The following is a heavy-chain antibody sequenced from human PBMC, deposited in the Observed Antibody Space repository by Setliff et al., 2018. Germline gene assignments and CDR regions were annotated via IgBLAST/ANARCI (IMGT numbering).Heavy chain of an antibody. CDR2: IIPIFGTA. J-gene: IGHJ3*02. V-gene: IGHV1-69*13. CDR3: ARALVVAAAFDI. Sequence: GASVKVSCKASGGTFSSYAISWVRQAPGQGLEWMGGIIPIFGTANYAQKFQGRVTITADESTSTAYMELSSLRSEDTAVYYCARALVVAAAFDIWGQGTMVTVS. CDR1: GGTFSSYA. D-gene: IGHD2-15*01.